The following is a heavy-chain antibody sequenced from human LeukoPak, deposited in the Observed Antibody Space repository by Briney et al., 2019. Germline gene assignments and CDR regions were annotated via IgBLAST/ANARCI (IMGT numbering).Heavy chain of an antibody. Sequence: GASVKVSCKASGYTFTGYYMHWVRQAPGQGLEWMGWINPNSGGTNYAQKFQGRVTMTRDTSISTAYMELSRLRSDDTAVYYCARWLGWDIVLTVYALDYWGQGTLVTVSS. V-gene: IGHV1-2*02. D-gene: IGHD2-8*01. CDR3: ARWLGWDIVLTVYALDY. J-gene: IGHJ4*02. CDR2: INPNSGGT. CDR1: GYTFTGYY.